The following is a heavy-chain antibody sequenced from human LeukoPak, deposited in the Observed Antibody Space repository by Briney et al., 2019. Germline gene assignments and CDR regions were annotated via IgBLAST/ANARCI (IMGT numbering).Heavy chain of an antibody. CDR3: AKGRGSGSNCFDY. CDR1: GFTVSSNS. CDR2: VSTSGGST. J-gene: IGHJ4*02. Sequence: TGGSLRLSCAASGFTVSSNSMSWVRQAPGKGLEWVSTVSTSGGSTYYADSVKGRFTISRDNSKNTLYLQMNSLRAEDTAVYYCAKGRGSGSNCFDYWGQGTLVTVSS. V-gene: IGHV3-23*01. D-gene: IGHD2-15*01.